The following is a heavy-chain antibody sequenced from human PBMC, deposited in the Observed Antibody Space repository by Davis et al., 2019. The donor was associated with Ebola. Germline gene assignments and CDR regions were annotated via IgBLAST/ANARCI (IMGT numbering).Heavy chain of an antibody. D-gene: IGHD3-10*01. CDR3: ARDAGGSLHFDY. J-gene: IGHJ4*02. CDR2: IKQDGSEK. CDR1: GITFSRHW. Sequence: GESLKISCADSGITFSRHWMTWVRQAPGKGLEWVANIKQDGSEKYYVDSVKGRFTISRDNAENSVYLQMNSLRAEDTAVYYCARDAGGSLHFDYWGQGALVTVSS. V-gene: IGHV3-7*01.